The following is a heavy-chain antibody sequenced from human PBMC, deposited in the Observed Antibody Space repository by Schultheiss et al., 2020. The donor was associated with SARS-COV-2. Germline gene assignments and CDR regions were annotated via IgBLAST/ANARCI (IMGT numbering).Heavy chain of an antibody. CDR1: GGSFSGYY. CDR2: IYYSGST. J-gene: IGHJ4*02. CDR3: ARVDSSGWYVSLQFDY. V-gene: IGHV4-59*12. D-gene: IGHD6-19*01. Sequence: SETLSLTCAVYGGSFSGYYWSWIRQPPGKGLEWIGYIYYSGSTNYNPSLKSRVTMSVDTSKNQFSLKLSSVTAADTAVYYCARVDSSGWYVSLQFDYWGQGTLVTVSS.